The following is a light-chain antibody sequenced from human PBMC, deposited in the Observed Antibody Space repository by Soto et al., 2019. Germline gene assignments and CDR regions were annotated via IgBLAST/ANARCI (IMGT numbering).Light chain of an antibody. Sequence: DIQMTQSPSSLCACVGDSVSITSRSSQGISNSLAWYQQNPGKVPKHLIYAASTLQSGVPSRFSRSGSGTDFTLTISSPQPEDVATYYCQNYNSDPKTFGQGTKVDIK. CDR2: AAS. J-gene: IGKJ1*01. CDR3: QNYNSDPKT. CDR1: QGISNS. V-gene: IGKV1-27*01.